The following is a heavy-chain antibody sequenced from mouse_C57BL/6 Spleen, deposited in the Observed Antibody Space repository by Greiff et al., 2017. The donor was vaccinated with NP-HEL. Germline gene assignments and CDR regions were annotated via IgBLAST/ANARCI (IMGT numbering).Heavy chain of an antibody. CDR2: IDPEDGET. CDR3: AIRLYCSSLYYSMDY. V-gene: IGHV14-2*01. D-gene: IGHD1-1*01. J-gene: IGHJ4*01. Sequence: EVQLQQSGAELVKPGDSVKLSCTASGFNIKDYYMHWVKQRTEQGLEWIGRIDPEDGETKYAPKFQGKATITADTSSKPAYLQLSSLTSEDTPVYYCAIRLYCSSLYYSMDYWGQGTSVTVSS. CDR1: GFNIKDYY.